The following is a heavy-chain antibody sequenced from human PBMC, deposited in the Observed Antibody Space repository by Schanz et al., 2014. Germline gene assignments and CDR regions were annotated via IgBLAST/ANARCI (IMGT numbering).Heavy chain of an antibody. CDR2: IKQDGSEK. J-gene: IGHJ4*02. Sequence: DVQLVDSGGGLVQPGGSLRLSCAASGFTFSIYGMSWVRQAPGKGLEWVANIKQDGSEKYYVDSVKGRFTISRDNAKKSLYLRMNSLRAEDTAVYYCARDAVTSVLTPGFYYWGQGTLVTVSS. CDR1: GFTFSIYG. D-gene: IGHD4-17*01. CDR3: ARDAVTSVLTPGFYY. V-gene: IGHV3-7*01.